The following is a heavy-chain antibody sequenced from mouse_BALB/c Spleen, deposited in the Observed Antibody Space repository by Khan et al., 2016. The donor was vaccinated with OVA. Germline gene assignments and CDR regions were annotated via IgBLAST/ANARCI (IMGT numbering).Heavy chain of an antibody. D-gene: IGHD1-1*01. V-gene: IGHV5-6*01. CDR3: ARLAYYYDSEGFAY. Sequence: EVELVESGGDVVKPGGSLKLSCAASGFTFSTYGMSWVRQTPDKRLEWVATVSTGGHYTYYTDTVKGRFTISRDNAKSTLYLQMNSLKSEDTAMFCCARLAYYYDSEGFAYWGQGTLVTVSA. J-gene: IGHJ3*01. CDR1: GFTFSTYG. CDR2: VSTGGHYT.